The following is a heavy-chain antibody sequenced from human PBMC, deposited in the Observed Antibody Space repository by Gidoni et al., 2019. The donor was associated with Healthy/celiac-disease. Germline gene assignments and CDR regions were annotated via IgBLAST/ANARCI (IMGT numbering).Heavy chain of an antibody. V-gene: IGHV1-69*06. CDR2: SIPIFGTA. CDR1: GGTFSSYA. CDR3: ARVWCGSSWYKGWFDP. Sequence: VPLVQSRAEAKTPGSSVKVSCTPSGGTFSSYAISWVRQASGQGLEWMGGSIPIFGTANYAQKFQGRVTITADKSTSTAYRELGSLRCEDTAGDYCARVWCGSSWYKGWFDPWGQGTLVTVSS. D-gene: IGHD6-13*01. J-gene: IGHJ5*02.